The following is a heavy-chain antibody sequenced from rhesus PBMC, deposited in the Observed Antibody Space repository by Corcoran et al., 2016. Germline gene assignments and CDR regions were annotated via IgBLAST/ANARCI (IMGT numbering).Heavy chain of an antibody. CDR3: AIYIGYGFGLDS. V-gene: IGHV4-160*01. CDR2: VYGRGGST. CDR1: GGSLSGYY. D-gene: IGHD5-36*01. J-gene: IGHJ6*01. Sequence: QVQLQESGPGLVKPSETLSLTCAVSGGSLSGYYWNWIRQSPGKGLEWIGRVYGRGGSTDDNPSLNSRVTISTDAAEIQFSLKLNSVTAADTAIYYCAIYIGYGFGLDSWGQGVAVTVSS.